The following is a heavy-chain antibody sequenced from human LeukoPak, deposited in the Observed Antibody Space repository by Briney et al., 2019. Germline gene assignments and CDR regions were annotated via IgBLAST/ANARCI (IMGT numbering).Heavy chain of an antibody. J-gene: IGHJ4*02. CDR2: IGSSGSTI. Sequence: GGSLRLSCAASGFTFSSYEMNWVRQAPGKGLERVSYIGSSGSTIYYADSVKGRFTISRDNAKNSLYLQMNGLREEDTAIYYCARGYGDPPSFDYWGQGTQVTVSS. CDR1: GFTFSSYE. CDR3: ARGYGDPPSFDY. V-gene: IGHV3-48*03. D-gene: IGHD4-17*01.